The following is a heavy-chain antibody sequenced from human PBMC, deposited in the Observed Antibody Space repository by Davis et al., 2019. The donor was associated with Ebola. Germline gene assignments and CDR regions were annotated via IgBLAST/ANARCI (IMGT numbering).Heavy chain of an antibody. CDR2: ISGNGGYT. CDR3: ARVMVGILNV. V-gene: IGHV3-23*01. CDR1: GFTFSNYG. J-gene: IGHJ6*02. Sequence: PGGSLRLSCEASGFTFSNYGMSWVRQAPGKGLEWLSVISGNGGYTHYADSAKGRFSIIRDNSKSILYMQMNGLRAEDTAVYYCARVMVGILNVWGQGTTVTVSS. D-gene: IGHD2-15*01.